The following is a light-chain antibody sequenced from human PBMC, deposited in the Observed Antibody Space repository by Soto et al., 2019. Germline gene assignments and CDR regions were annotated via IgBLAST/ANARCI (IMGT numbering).Light chain of an antibody. CDR2: DVS. Sequence: ALGQPASVSGSPGQSIAISCTGTSNDIGGYDYVSWYQHHPGIAPKLIIYDVSDRPSGVSNRFSGSKSGNTASLTISGLQAEDEAEYYCNSYTTTSPLYVFGSGTKVTVL. V-gene: IGLV2-14*03. CDR3: NSYTTTSPLYV. CDR1: SNDIGGYDY. J-gene: IGLJ1*01.